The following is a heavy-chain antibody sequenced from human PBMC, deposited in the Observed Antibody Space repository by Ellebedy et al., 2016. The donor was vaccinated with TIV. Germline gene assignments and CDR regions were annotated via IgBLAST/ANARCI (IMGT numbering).Heavy chain of an antibody. CDR1: GNSVSRKSDT. J-gene: IGHJ4*02. Sequence: SQTLSLTCAISGNSVSRKSDTWNWIRQSPSRGHEWLGRTYYRSKWYNDYAVSVKSRITINPDTSTNQFSLHLNSVTPEDTAVYYFARDRLCSGCPKALDYWGQGTLVTVSS. V-gene: IGHV6-1*01. CDR2: TYYRSKWYN. CDR3: ARDRLCSGCPKALDY. D-gene: IGHD6-19*01.